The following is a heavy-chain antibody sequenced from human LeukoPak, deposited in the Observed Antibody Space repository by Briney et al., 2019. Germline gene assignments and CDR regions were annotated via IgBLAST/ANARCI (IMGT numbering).Heavy chain of an antibody. V-gene: IGHV1-18*01. CDR3: AREIPMVPADY. CDR1: GYTFTNYG. CDR2: ISAYNGNT. J-gene: IGHJ4*02. D-gene: IGHD3-10*01. Sequence: GASVKVSCKASGYTFTNYGISWVRQAPGQGLEWMGWISAYNGNTNYAQKLQGRVTMTTDTSTNTAYMELRSLRSDDTAVYYCAREIPMVPADYWGQGTLVTVSS.